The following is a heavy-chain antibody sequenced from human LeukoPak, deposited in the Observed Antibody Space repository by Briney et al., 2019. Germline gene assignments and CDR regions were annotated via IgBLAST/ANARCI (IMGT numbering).Heavy chain of an antibody. D-gene: IGHD3-22*01. CDR2: ISAYNGNT. CDR3: ARDQYYYDSSGYVDFDY. J-gene: IGHJ4*02. V-gene: IGHV1-18*01. Sequence: GSVKVSCKASGYTFTSYGISWVRQAPGQGLEWMGWISAYNGNTNYAQKLQGRVTMTTDTSTSTAYMELRSLRSDDTAVYYCARDQYYYDSSGYVDFDYWGQGTLVTVSS. CDR1: GYTFTSYG.